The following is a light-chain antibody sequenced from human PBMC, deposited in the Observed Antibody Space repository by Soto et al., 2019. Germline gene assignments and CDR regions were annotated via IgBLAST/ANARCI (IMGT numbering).Light chain of an antibody. Sequence: DIVMTQTPLSLSVTPGQPASISCKSSHSLLHSDGKTYLYWLLXKKGQXPQLXIYEGSNRFSGVPDRFSAIASGTDGTLKLCRVEAEDGGVYYGMQSIQTLRTFGQGTKVDIK. V-gene: IGKV2D-29*01. CDR1: HSLLHSDGKTY. CDR2: EGS. CDR3: MQSIQTLRT. J-gene: IGKJ1*01.